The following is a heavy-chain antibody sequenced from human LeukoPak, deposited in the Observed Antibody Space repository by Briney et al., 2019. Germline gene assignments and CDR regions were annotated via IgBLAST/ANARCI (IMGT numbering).Heavy chain of an antibody. CDR3: ARGIVGATALWYFDY. D-gene: IGHD1-26*01. CDR1: GYTFTGYY. Sequence: ASVKVSCKASGYTFTGYYMHWVRQAPGQGLEWMGWINLNSGGTNYAQKFQGRVTMPRDTSISTAYMELSRLRSDDTAVYYCARGIVGATALWYFDYWGQGTLVTVSS. CDR2: INLNSGGT. J-gene: IGHJ4*02. V-gene: IGHV1-2*02.